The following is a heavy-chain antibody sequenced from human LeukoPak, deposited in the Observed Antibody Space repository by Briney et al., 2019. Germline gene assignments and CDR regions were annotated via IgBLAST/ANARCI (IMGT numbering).Heavy chain of an antibody. CDR3: AREEDYYDSSGSPRSWFDP. D-gene: IGHD3-22*01. CDR1: GGTFSSYA. Sequence: SVKVSCKASGGTFSSYAISWVRQAPGQGLEWMGGIIPIFGTANYAQKFQGRVTITTDESTSTAYMELSSLRSEDTAVYYCAREEDYYDSSGSPRSWFDPWGQGTLATVSS. CDR2: IIPIFGTA. J-gene: IGHJ5*02. V-gene: IGHV1-69*05.